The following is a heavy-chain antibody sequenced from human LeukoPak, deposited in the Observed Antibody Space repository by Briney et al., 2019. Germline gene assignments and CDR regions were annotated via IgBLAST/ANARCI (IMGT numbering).Heavy chain of an antibody. CDR3: ARVLSLTTRYYFDY. CDR1: GGTISSYA. D-gene: IGHD4-17*01. V-gene: IGHV1-69*04. J-gene: IGHJ4*02. CDR2: IIPILGIA. Sequence: SVKVSCKASGGTISSYAISWVRQAPGQGLEWMGRIIPILGIANYAQKFQGRVTITADKSTSTAYMELSSLRSEDTAVYYCARVLSLTTRYYFDYWGQGTLVTVSS.